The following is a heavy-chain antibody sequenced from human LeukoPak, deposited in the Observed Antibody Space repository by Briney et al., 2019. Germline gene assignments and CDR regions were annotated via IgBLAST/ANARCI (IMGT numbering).Heavy chain of an antibody. V-gene: IGHV1-69*04. CDR3: ARETGTTFAFDI. CDR2: IIPILGIP. D-gene: IGHD1-7*01. J-gene: IGHJ3*02. Sequence: SVKVSCTASGGSISTYAITWVRQAPGQGLEWMGRIIPILGIPYYSQKFQGRVTITADKSTSTANMELTSLRSEDTAVFYCARETGTTFAFDIWGQGTMVTVSS. CDR1: GGSISTYA.